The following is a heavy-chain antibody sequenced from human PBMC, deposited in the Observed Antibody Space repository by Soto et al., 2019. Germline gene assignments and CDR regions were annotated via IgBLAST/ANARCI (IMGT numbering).Heavy chain of an antibody. CDR3: ASPIGYSGYDFSRDY. CDR1: GGSISSSSYY. D-gene: IGHD5-12*01. Sequence: SETLSLTCTVSGGSISSSSYYWGWIRQPPGKGLEWIGSIYYSGSTYYNPSLKSRVTISVDTSKNQFSLKLSSVTAADTAVYYCASPIGYSGYDFSRDYWGQGTLVTVSS. CDR2: IYYSGST. V-gene: IGHV4-39*01. J-gene: IGHJ4*02.